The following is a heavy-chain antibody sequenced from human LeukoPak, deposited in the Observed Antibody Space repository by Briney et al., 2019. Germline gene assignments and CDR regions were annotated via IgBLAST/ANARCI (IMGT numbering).Heavy chain of an antibody. D-gene: IGHD1-26*01. CDR3: AKDSAWEPRWGAFDI. J-gene: IGHJ3*02. Sequence: GGSLRLSCAASGFTFDDYAMHWVRQAPGKGLEWVSGISWNSGSIGYADSVKGRFTISRDNAKNSLYLQMNSLRAEDTALYYCAKDSAWEPRWGAFDIWGQGTMVTVSS. V-gene: IGHV3-9*01. CDR1: GFTFDDYA. CDR2: ISWNSGSI.